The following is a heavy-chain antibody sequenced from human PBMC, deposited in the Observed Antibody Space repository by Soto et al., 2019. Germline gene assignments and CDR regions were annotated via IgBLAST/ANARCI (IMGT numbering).Heavy chain of an antibody. J-gene: IGHJ4*02. CDR1: GYTPTTTA. CDR2: ISGIASRT. CDR3: ASSYRYFDN. Sequence: AGSTGLSCAASGYTPTTTAVSWVRQPPGKGLEWVTTISGIASRTYYVDSVKGRFFISRDNSKNRVTLQMNNLTLDDTAVYYCASSYRYFDNWGQGTRVTVSS. D-gene: IGHD3-16*02. V-gene: IGHV3-23*01.